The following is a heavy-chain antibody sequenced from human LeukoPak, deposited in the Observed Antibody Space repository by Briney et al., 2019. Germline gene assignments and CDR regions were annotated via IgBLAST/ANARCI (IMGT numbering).Heavy chain of an antibody. CDR3: ARELMVSGSYYYYYALEV. V-gene: IGHV3-30*14. D-gene: IGHD3-10*01. CDR2: ISYDGSNK. J-gene: IGHJ6*02. CDR1: GFTFSSYA. Sequence: PGRSLRLSCAASGFTFSSYAMHWVRQAPGKGLEWVAVISYDGSNKYYADSVKGRFTISRDNSKNTLYLQMNSLRAEDTAVYYCARELMVSGSYYYYYALEVWGQGTAVTVSS.